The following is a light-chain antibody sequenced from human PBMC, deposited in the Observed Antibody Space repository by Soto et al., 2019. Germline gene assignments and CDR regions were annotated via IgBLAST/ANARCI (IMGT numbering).Light chain of an antibody. V-gene: IGKV3-20*01. CDR2: AAS. CDR1: QSLTNNY. Sequence: EIVLTQSPGTLSLSPGERATLSCRASQSLTNNYLAWYQQKPGQAPRLLIYAASSRATGIPDRFSGSGSETDFTLTISRLEPEDFAVYYCQQYGSSLPVTFGVGTNVEIK. J-gene: IGKJ4*01. CDR3: QQYGSSLPVT.